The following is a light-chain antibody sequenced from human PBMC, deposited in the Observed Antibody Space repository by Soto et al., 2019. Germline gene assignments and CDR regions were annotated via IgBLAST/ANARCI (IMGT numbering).Light chain of an antibody. V-gene: IGLV2-14*03. CDR2: DVS. Sequence: QSVLTQPASVSGSPGQSITIPCTGTSSDVGGYNYVSWYQQHPGKAPKLIISDVSNRPSGASNRFSGSKSGNTASLTISGLQAEDEADYYCNSYTSSSTHVFGTGTKVTVL. J-gene: IGLJ1*01. CDR1: SSDVGGYNY. CDR3: NSYTSSSTHV.